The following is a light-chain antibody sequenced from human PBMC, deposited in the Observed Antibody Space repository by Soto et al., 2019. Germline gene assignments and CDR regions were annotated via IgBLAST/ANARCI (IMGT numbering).Light chain of an antibody. CDR1: QSISSN. CDR3: QQYKNWPPMYT. J-gene: IGKJ2*01. V-gene: IGKV3-15*01. CDR2: AAS. Sequence: DIVMTQSPATLSLSPGERATLSCRASQSISSNLAWYQHKPGQAPRLLIYAASTRASGIPARFSGGGSGTEFSLTITSLQYEDFAIYYCQQYKNWPPMYTVGQGTRLEI.